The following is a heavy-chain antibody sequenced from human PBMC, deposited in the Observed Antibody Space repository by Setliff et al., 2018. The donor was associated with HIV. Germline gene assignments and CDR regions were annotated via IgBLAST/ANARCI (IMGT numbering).Heavy chain of an antibody. CDR1: GYFFSELY. D-gene: IGHD3-16*01. J-gene: IGHJ5*02. CDR3: ARSGGGWYNWFDP. V-gene: IGHV1-69-2*01. CDR2: VNPEDGET. Sequence: ASVKVSCKTSGYFFSELYIHWVKQAPGKGLEWVGRVNPEDGETMYAEKFQGRVTITADTSRDTAYMELSSLRFDDTAVYYCARSGGGWYNWFDPWGQGTPVTVSS.